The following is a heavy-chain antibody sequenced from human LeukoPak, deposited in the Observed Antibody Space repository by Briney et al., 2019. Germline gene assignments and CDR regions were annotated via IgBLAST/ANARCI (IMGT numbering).Heavy chain of an antibody. J-gene: IGHJ4*02. D-gene: IGHD3-10*01. Sequence: GSSVKVSCKASGGTFSSYAISWVRQAPGQGLEWMGGIIPIFGTANYGQKFQGRVTITADKSTSTAYMELSSLRSEDTAVYYCAREDHGSGSYYTFDYWGQGTLVTVSS. V-gene: IGHV1-69*06. CDR3: AREDHGSGSYYTFDY. CDR1: GGTFSSYA. CDR2: IIPIFGTA.